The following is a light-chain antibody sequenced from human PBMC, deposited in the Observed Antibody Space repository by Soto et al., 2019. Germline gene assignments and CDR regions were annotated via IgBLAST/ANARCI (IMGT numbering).Light chain of an antibody. Sequence: DMQMTQSPSSLSASVGDRVAITCRASQSIGTSLNWYQHIPGKAPKLLIYTASSLISGIPSRFSGSGSETHSILTTNSLQPEDFATYYCQQSDSAPVTFGQGTNLEIK. CDR2: TAS. V-gene: IGKV1-39*01. J-gene: IGKJ2*01. CDR1: QSIGTS. CDR3: QQSDSAPVT.